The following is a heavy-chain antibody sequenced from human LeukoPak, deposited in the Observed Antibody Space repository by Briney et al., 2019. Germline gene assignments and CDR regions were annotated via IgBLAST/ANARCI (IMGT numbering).Heavy chain of an antibody. CDR1: GFTFISYA. D-gene: IGHD6-19*01. Sequence: PGGSLRLSCAASGFTFISYAMYWVRQAPGKGLEYVSAISSNGGSTYYANSVKGRFTISRDNSKNTLYLQMGSLRAEDMAVYYCARATGSSGPIGYWGQGTLVTVSS. CDR2: ISSNGGST. V-gene: IGHV3-64*01. CDR3: ARATGSSGPIGY. J-gene: IGHJ4*02.